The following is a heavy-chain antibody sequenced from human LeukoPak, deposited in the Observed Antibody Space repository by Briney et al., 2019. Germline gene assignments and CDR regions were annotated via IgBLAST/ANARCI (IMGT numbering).Heavy chain of an antibody. Sequence: PSETLSLTCAVYGGSFSGYYWSWIRQPPGKGLEWIGEINHSGSTNYNPSLKSRVTISVDTSKNQFSLKLSSVTAADTAVYYCARASDYGDYAYWGQGTLVTVSS. V-gene: IGHV4-34*01. D-gene: IGHD4-17*01. J-gene: IGHJ4*02. CDR3: ARASDYGDYAY. CDR1: GGSFSGYY. CDR2: INHSGST.